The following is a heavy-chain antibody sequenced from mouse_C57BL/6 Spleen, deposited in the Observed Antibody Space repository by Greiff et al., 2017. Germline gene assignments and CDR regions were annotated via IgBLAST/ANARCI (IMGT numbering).Heavy chain of an antibody. CDR3: ARGTTPMDY. Sequence: EVKLMESGGGLVKPGGSLKLSCAASGFTFSDYGMHWVRQAPEKGLEWVAYISSGSSTIYYADTVKGRFTISRDNAKNTLFLQMTSLRSEDTAMYYCARGTTPMDYWGQGTSVTVSS. CDR1: GFTFSDYG. J-gene: IGHJ4*01. V-gene: IGHV5-17*01. D-gene: IGHD5-5*01. CDR2: ISSGSSTI.